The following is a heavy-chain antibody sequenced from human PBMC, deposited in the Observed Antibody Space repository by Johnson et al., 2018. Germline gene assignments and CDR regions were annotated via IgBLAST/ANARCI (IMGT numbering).Heavy chain of an antibody. V-gene: IGHV3-30-3*01. D-gene: IGHD5-12*01. CDR3: ARVRVDSAFDI. Sequence: QVQLGQSGGGVVQHGRSLRLCCAASGFTFSSYAMHWVRQAPGKGLEWVAVISYDGSNKYYADSVKGRFTISRDNSKNTLYLQMNSLRAEDTAVYYCARVRVDSAFDIWGQGTMVTVSS. CDR2: ISYDGSNK. CDR1: GFTFSSYA. J-gene: IGHJ3*02.